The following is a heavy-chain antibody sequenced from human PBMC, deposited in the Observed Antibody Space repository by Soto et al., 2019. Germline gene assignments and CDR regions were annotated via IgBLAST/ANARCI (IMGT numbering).Heavy chain of an antibody. CDR1: GFTFSSYG. D-gene: IGHD6-13*01. CDR3: ETAGPAGYSSSWHRGDLDY. V-gene: IGHV3-33*01. CDR2: IWYDGSNK. Sequence: QVQLVESGGGVVQPGRSLRLSCASSGFTFSSYGMHWVRQAPGKGLEWVAVIWYDGSNKYYADSVKGRFTISRDNSNNTLYLQMNSLGAEDTAVYYCETAGPAGYSSSWHRGDLDYWGQGTLVTVSS. J-gene: IGHJ4*02.